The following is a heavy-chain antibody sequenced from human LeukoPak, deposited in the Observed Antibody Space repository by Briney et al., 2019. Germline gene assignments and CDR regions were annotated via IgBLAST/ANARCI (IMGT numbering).Heavy chain of an antibody. J-gene: IGHJ3*02. CDR3: ANEDRTSDI. CDR1: GFNFSNYG. Sequence: QPGGSLRLSCAASGFNFSNYGMNWIRQTPGKGLEWVSFIGSDSRDKYYADSVKGRFAVSRDNSKNKLFLEMNRLTVQDTALYYCANEDRTSDIWGQGTMVSVFS. CDR2: IGSDSRDK. V-gene: IGHV3-30*02.